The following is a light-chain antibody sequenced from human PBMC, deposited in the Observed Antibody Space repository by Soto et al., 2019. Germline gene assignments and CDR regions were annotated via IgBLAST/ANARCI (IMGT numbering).Light chain of an antibody. Sequence: QSALTQPASVSGSPGQSITISCTGTSSDIGSYNLVSWYQHLPGKAPKLIIYEGTKRSSGVSNRCSGSKSGNTASLTISGLQAEDAADYYCCAYAGSATFVVFGGGTKLTVL. CDR2: EGT. CDR3: CAYAGSATFVV. CDR1: SSDIGSYNL. V-gene: IGLV2-23*03. J-gene: IGLJ3*02.